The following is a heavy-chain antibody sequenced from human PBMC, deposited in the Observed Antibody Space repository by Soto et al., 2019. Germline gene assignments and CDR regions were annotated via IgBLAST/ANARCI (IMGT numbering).Heavy chain of an antibody. CDR3: ARGAMANFAY. Sequence: QVQLVQAGAEVNKPGSSVKGSCKASGGTFGSHGIAWVRQAPGQGLEWMGGFIAMLVTPSYAKKVQGRATITADESLHSSYLELRCLRSEDTAVYFCARGAMANFAYWGQGTVVTVSS. CDR2: FIAMLVTP. J-gene: IGHJ4*02. D-gene: IGHD5-18*01. CDR1: GGTFGSHG. V-gene: IGHV1-69*01.